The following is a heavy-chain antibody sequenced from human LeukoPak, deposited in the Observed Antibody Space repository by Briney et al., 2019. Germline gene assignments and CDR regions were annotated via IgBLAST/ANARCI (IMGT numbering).Heavy chain of an antibody. V-gene: IGHV1-69*05. Sequence: SVKVSCKASGGTFSSYAISWVRQAPGHGLEWMGGIIPIFGTANYAQKFQGRVTITTDESTSTAYMELSSLRSEDTAVYYCARSPWSGYFLDYYYYYMDVWGQGTMVTVS. CDR2: IIPIFGTA. CDR1: GGTFSSYA. D-gene: IGHD3-3*01. CDR3: ARSPWSGYFLDYYYYYMDV. J-gene: IGHJ6*03.